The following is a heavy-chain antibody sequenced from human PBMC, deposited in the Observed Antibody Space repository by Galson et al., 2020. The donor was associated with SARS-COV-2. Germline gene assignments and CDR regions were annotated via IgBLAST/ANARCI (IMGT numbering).Heavy chain of an antibody. Sequence: SEILSPTCTAPGYSFNIGYFWGWIRLPPGKGLECIVCIFLSVSTFYNPSLESRVTISRDTSKNQFFLKLTSVTDADTAVYYCARDVGYTGGCAVGGLDWGQGTLVTVSS. J-gene: IGHJ4*02. V-gene: IGHV4-38-2*02. D-gene: IGHD6-19*01. CDR3: ARDVGYTGGCAVGGLD. CDR2: IFLSVST. CDR1: GYSFNIGYF.